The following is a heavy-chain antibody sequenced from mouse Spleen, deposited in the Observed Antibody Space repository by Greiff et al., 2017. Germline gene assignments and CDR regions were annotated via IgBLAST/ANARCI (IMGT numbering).Heavy chain of an antibody. J-gene: IGHJ4*01. CDR2: IHPNSGST. V-gene: IGHV1-64*01. CDR1: GYTFTSYW. CDR3: ARNYDGSYDAMDY. Sequence: VKLQQPGAELVKPGASVKLSCKASGYTFTSYWMHWVKQRPGQGLEWIGMIHPNSGSTNYNEKFKSKATLTVDKSSSTAYMQLSSLTSEDSAVYYCARNYDGSYDAMDYWGQGTSVTVSS. D-gene: IGHD1-1*01.